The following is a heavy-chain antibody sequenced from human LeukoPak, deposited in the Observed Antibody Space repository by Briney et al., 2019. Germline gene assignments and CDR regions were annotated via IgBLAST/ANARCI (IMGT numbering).Heavy chain of an antibody. CDR1: GFTFSNYA. CDR3: AKDQTGYSSGWPYYFDY. J-gene: IGHJ4*02. V-gene: IGHV3-23*01. CDR2: TSGGGGST. Sequence: AGGSLRLSCAASGFTFSNYAMSWVRQAPGKGLEWVSATSGGGGSTYYADSVKGRFTISRDNSKNTLYPQMTSLRAEDTAVYYCAKDQTGYSSGWPYYFDYWGQGTLVTVSS. D-gene: IGHD6-19*01.